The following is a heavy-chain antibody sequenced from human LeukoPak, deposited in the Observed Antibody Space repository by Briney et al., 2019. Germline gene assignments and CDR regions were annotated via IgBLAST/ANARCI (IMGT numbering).Heavy chain of an antibody. CDR2: ISSNGGST. CDR3: VKPGYSGYEGFDY. J-gene: IGHJ4*02. V-gene: IGHV3-64D*06. D-gene: IGHD5-12*01. Sequence: PGGTLRLSCSVSGFTFSSYDLHWVRQAPGKGLEYVSAISSNGGSTYYADSVKGRFTISRDNSKNTLYLQMSSLRAEDTAVYYCVKPGYSGYEGFDYWGQGTLVTVSS. CDR1: GFTFSSYD.